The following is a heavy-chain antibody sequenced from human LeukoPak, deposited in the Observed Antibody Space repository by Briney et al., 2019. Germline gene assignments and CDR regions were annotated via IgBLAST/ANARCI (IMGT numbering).Heavy chain of an antibody. CDR3: AKDLSPSGYDYHYFDY. J-gene: IGHJ4*02. D-gene: IGHD5-12*01. V-gene: IGHV3-9*01. CDR1: GFTFDDYA. Sequence: PPGGSLRLSCAASGFTFDDYAMHWVRQAPGKGLEWVSGISWNSGSIGCADSVKGRFTISRDNAKNSLYLQMNSLRAEDTALYYCAKDLSPSGYDYHYFDYWGQGTLVTVSS. CDR2: ISWNSGSI.